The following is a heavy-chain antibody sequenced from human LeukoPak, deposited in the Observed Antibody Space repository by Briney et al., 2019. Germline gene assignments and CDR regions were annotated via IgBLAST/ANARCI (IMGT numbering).Heavy chain of an antibody. V-gene: IGHV3-7*01. CDR2: IKQDETEK. CDR3: ARGRPHGNDY. D-gene: IGHD4-23*01. CDR1: GFTFSNFW. J-gene: IGHJ4*02. Sequence: GGSLRLSCTASGFTFSNFWMGWVRQAPGKGLEWVANIKQDETEKFYLGSVKGRFTISRDNAKNSLYLQMNSLRVEDTAVYYCARGRPHGNDYWGQGTLVTVSS.